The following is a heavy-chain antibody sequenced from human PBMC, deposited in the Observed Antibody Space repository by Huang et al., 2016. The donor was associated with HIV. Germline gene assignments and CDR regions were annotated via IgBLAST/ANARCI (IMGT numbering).Heavy chain of an antibody. Sequence: EVLLVESGGGLVQPGGSLRLSCAGSGFTFGTYGMNWVRQAPGKGLQWVSYISNSGNTVYDTDSVKGRFTISRDNAKNSLFLQMNSLRVEDTAVYFCARDRSTRADYWGQGTLVTVSS. CDR1: GFTFGTYG. CDR2: ISNSGNTV. J-gene: IGHJ4*02. D-gene: IGHD2-2*01. V-gene: IGHV3-48*01. CDR3: ARDRSTRADY.